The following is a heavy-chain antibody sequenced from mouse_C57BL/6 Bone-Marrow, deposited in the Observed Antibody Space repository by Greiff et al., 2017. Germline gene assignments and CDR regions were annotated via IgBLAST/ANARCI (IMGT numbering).Heavy chain of an antibody. CDR2: FYPGSGSI. J-gene: IGHJ2*01. CDR1: GYIFTEYT. V-gene: IGHV1-62-2*01. CDR3: ARHERYYDYEGYFDY. Sequence: QVQLKQSGADLVKPGASVKLSCKASGYIFTEYTIHWVKQRSGQGLEWIGWFYPGSGSIKYNERFKDKATLTADKSSNTVYMELSRLTSEDSAVYFCARHERYYDYEGYFDYWGQGTTLTVSS. D-gene: IGHD2-4*01.